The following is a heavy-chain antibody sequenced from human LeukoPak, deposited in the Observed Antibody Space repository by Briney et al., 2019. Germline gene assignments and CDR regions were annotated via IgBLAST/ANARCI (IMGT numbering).Heavy chain of an antibody. CDR1: GGSFSGYY. D-gene: IGHD3-3*01. Sequence: SEALSLTCAVYGGSFSGYYWSWIRQPPGKGLEWIGEINHSGSTNYNPSLKSRVTISIDKFKNQFSLKLSSVTAADTAVYFCAKRRITIFVEVIRQTRSWFDPWGQGTLVTVSS. CDR2: INHSGST. V-gene: IGHV4-34*01. J-gene: IGHJ5*02. CDR3: AKRRITIFVEVIRQTRSWFDP.